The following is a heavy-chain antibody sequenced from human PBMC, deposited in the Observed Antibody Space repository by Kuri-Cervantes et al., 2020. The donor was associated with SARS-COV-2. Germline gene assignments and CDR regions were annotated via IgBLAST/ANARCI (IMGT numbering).Heavy chain of an antibody. J-gene: IGHJ6*02. Sequence: ASVTVSCKASGFTFTGYFLHWVRPSPGQGLEWMGWFNPNSGGTNYAQKFQGRVTMTRDTSISTAYMELSRLRSDDTAVYYCAGGNQLLSPGGVYYYYYGMDVWGQGTTFTVSS. V-gene: IGHV1-2*02. CDR2: FNPNSGGT. CDR1: GFTFTGYF. D-gene: IGHD2-2*01. CDR3: AGGNQLLSPGGVYYYYYGMDV.